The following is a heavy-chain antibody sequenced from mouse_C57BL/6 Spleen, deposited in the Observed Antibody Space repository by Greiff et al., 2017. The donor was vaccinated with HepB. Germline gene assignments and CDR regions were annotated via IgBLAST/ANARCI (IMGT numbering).Heavy chain of an antibody. Sequence: QVQLKQSGAELVKPGASVKISCKASGYAFSSYWMNWVKQRPGKGLEWIGQIYPGDGDTNYNGKFKGKATLTADKSSSTAYMQLSSLTSEDSAVYFCARDYGSSPYAMDYWGQGTSVTVSS. CDR2: IYPGDGDT. V-gene: IGHV1-80*01. CDR1: GYAFSSYW. CDR3: ARDYGSSPYAMDY. J-gene: IGHJ4*01. D-gene: IGHD1-1*01.